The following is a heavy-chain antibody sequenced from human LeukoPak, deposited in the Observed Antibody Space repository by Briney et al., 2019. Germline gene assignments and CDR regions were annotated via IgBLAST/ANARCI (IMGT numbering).Heavy chain of an antibody. CDR1: GGSISSYY. V-gene: IGHV4-59*01. CDR2: IYYSGST. CDR3: ASRGYSYGSLDY. Sequence: SETLSLTCTVSGGSISSYYWSWIRQPPGKGLECIGYIYYSGSTNYNPSLKSRVTISVDTSKNQFSLKLSSVTAADTAVYYCASRGYSYGSLDYWGQGTLVTVSS. J-gene: IGHJ4*02. D-gene: IGHD5-18*01.